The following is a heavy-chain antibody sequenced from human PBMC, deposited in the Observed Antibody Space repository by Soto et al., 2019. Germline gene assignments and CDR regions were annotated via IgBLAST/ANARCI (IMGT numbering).Heavy chain of an antibody. V-gene: IGHV2-70*04. Sequence: SGPTLVNPTQTLILTCTFSGFSLSTSGMRVSWIRQPPGKALEWLARIDCDDDKFYSTSLKTRLTVSKDTSKIQVVLTMTNMDPVYTATYYCGRRVVSGSYYWFDPWGQGTLVTVSS. CDR3: GRRVVSGSYYWFDP. D-gene: IGHD1-26*01. CDR2: IDCDDDK. CDR1: GFSLSTSGMR. J-gene: IGHJ5*01.